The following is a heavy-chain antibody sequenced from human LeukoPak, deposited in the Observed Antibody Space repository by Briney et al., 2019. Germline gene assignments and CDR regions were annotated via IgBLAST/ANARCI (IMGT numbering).Heavy chain of an antibody. CDR2: IRSKAYGGTT. CDR3: TSRRGRDGAFDI. Sequence: PGRSLRLSCTASGFTFGDYAMSWVRQAPGKGLEWVGFIRSKAYGGTTEYAASVKGRFTISRDDYKSIAYLQMNSLKTEDTAVYYCTSRRGRDGAFDIWGQGTMVTVSS. V-gene: IGHV3-49*04. CDR1: GFTFGDYA. J-gene: IGHJ3*02. D-gene: IGHD5-24*01.